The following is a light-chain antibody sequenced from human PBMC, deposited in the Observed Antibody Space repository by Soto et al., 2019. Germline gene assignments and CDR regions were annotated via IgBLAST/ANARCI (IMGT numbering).Light chain of an antibody. Sequence: DIQMTQSPSTLSASVGDRVTITFRASQSISDSLAWYQQKPGKAPKLLIYEASSLKSGVPSRFSGSRSGTEYNLTISRLQTDDFATYYCQQYNGYWTFGQGTKVEIK. V-gene: IGKV1-5*03. CDR2: EAS. CDR1: QSISDS. J-gene: IGKJ1*01. CDR3: QQYNGYWT.